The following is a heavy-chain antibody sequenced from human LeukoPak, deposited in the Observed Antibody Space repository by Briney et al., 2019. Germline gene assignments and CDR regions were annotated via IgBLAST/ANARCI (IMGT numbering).Heavy chain of an antibody. J-gene: IGHJ1*01. V-gene: IGHV1-69*13. CDR3: ARDSSDVRSLIAH. CDR2: STPLFGTA. Sequence: ASVKVSCKASGGTFSKYSISWVGQRRGQGLEGMGVSTPLFGTANYARKFQGRVTITADEYASTAYMELSSLRSEDTAVYYCARDSSDVRSLIAHWGQGTLVTVSS. CDR1: GGTFSKYS. D-gene: IGHD3-10*02.